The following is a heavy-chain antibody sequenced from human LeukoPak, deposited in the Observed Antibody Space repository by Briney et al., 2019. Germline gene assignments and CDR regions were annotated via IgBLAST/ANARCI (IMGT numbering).Heavy chain of an antibody. J-gene: IGHJ4*02. Sequence: SETLSLTCTVSGGSISSYYWSWIRQPPGKGLEWIGYIYYSGSTNYNPSLMSRVTISVDTSKNQFSLKLSSVTAADTAVYYCARGYSYGSHFDYWGQGTLVTVSS. CDR2: IYYSGST. CDR3: ARGYSYGSHFDY. V-gene: IGHV4-59*08. CDR1: GGSISSYY. D-gene: IGHD5-18*01.